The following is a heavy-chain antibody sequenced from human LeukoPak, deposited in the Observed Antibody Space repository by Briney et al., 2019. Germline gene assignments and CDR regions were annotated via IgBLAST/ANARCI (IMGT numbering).Heavy chain of an antibody. D-gene: IGHD6-13*01. CDR2: ISSHGSSI. Sequence: AGGSLRLSCTASGFSFSGYGVHWVRQAPDKGLEWVAAISSHGSSIYYADSVRGRFTISRDNSKNTLSLQMNSLRAEDTAVHYCARDLAATGIEYFQHWGQGTLVTVSS. J-gene: IGHJ1*01. CDR3: ARDLAATGIEYFQH. CDR1: GFSFSGYG. V-gene: IGHV3-30-3*01.